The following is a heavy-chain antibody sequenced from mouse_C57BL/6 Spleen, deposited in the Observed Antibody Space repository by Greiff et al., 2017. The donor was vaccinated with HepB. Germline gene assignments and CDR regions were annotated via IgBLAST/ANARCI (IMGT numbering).Heavy chain of an antibody. J-gene: IGHJ2*01. V-gene: IGHV1-18*01. CDR1: GYTFTDYN. CDR2: INPNNGGT. CDR3: ARSSYDSYY. D-gene: IGHD2-4*01. Sequence: VQLKESGPELVKPGASVKIPCKASGYTFTDYNMDWVKQSHGKSLEWIGDINPNNGGTIYNQKFKGKATLTVDKSSSTAYMELRSLTSEDTAVYYCARSSYDSYYWGQGTTLTVSS.